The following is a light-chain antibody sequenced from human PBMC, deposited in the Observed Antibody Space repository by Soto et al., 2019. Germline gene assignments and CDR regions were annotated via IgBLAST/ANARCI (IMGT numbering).Light chain of an antibody. Sequence: QSALTQPASVSGSPGQSITISCTGTSRYVGAYDYVSWYQQHPDKAPKLMIYEVSNRPSGVSNRFSGSKSVNTATLTISGLQAEDEADYYCSSYTSSSTRVFGTGTKLTVL. CDR3: SSYTSSSTRV. V-gene: IGLV2-14*03. CDR2: EVS. CDR1: SRYVGAYDY. J-gene: IGLJ1*01.